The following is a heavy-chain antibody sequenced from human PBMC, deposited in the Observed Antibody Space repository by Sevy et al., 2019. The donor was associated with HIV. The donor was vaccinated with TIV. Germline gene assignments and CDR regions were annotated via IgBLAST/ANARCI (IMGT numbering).Heavy chain of an antibody. CDR3: ARELYYYGSGSGFYYYYYGMDV. CDR1: GYTFTSYA. V-gene: IGHV1-3*01. D-gene: IGHD3-10*01. Sequence: ASVKVSCKASGYTFTSYAMHWVRQAPGQRLEWMGWINAGNDNTKYSQKFQGRVTITRDTSASTAYMELSSLRSEDTAVYYCARELYYYGSGSGFYYYYYGMDVWGQGTTVTVSS. J-gene: IGHJ6*02. CDR2: INAGNDNT.